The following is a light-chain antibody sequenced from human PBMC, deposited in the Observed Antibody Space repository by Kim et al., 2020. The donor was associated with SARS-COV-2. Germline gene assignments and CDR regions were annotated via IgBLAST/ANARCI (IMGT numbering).Light chain of an antibody. J-gene: IGKJ4*01. Sequence: ESVGDRVTITCRASRGLSTSLAWYQQKPGKAPKLLVYGASSLHSGVPSRFSGSGSGTDFTLTISSLQPEDFATYYCQQTNSFPLTFGGGTKVDIK. CDR2: GAS. V-gene: IGKV1-12*01. CDR1: RGLSTS. CDR3: QQTNSFPLT.